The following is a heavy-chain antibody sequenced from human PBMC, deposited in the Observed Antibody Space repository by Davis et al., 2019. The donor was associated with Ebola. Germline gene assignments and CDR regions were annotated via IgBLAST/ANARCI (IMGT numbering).Heavy chain of an antibody. V-gene: IGHV3-30*02. CDR3: AKARSSWSPFDY. J-gene: IGHJ4*02. Sequence: PAESLRLSCAASGFTFSSYCMHWVRQAPGKGLEWVAFIRYDGSNKYYADSVKGRFTISRDNSKNTLYLQMNSLRAEDTAVYYCAKARSSWSPFDYWGQGTLVTVSS. CDR2: IRYDGSNK. CDR1: GFTFSSYC. D-gene: IGHD6-13*01.